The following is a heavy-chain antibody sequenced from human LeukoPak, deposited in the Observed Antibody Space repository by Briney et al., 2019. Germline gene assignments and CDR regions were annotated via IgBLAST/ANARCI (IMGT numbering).Heavy chain of an antibody. J-gene: IGHJ4*02. CDR3: TRRVGGTPDY. D-gene: IGHD1-26*01. V-gene: IGHV3-23*01. Sequence: QPGGTLRLSCAASGFTFRYYVMTWVRQAPGAGLEWVSAIGTHSTSTDYPDSVKGRFTISRDDSKNTVFLQMTSLRVEDTALYYCTRRVGGTPDYWGLGTLVTVSS. CDR1: GFTFRYYV. CDR2: IGTHSTST.